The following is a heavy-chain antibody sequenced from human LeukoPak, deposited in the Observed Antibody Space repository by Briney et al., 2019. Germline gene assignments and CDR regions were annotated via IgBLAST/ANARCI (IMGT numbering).Heavy chain of an antibody. CDR1: GDSVSRNNAG. CDR3: VRGGLVRGTLNSLISFDV. D-gene: IGHD3-10*01. Sequence: SQTLSLTCAISGDSVSRNNAGWSWIRQSPSRGLEWLARTYYRSKWYKDEAGSYKDEAGSLKNRITINADTAKNQVSLQVTSVTAEDTAMYYCVRGGLVRGTLNSLISFDVWGQGIMVTVSS. V-gene: IGHV6-1*01. CDR2: TYYRSKWYKDEAGSYK. J-gene: IGHJ3*01.